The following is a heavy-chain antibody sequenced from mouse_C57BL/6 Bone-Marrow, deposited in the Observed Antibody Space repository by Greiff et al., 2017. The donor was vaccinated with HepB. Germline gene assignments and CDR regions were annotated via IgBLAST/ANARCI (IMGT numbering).Heavy chain of an antibody. CDR2: IIPNNGGT. V-gene: IGHV1-18*01. Sequence: EVQLQQSGPELVTPGASVKIPCKASGYTFTDYNLDWVKQSHGKSLEWIGDIIPNNGGTIYNQKFKGKATLTVDKSSSTAYMELRSLTSEDTAVYYWTRSSGNWYYEVWGTGTTGTVSS. D-gene: IGHD1-3*01. CDR3: TRSSGNWYYEV. J-gene: IGHJ1*03. CDR1: GYTFTDYN.